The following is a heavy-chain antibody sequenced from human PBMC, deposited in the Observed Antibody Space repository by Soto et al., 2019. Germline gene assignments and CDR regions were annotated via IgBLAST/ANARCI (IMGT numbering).Heavy chain of an antibody. Sequence: PSETLSLTCAVSGGSISSGGYSWSWIRQPPGKGLEWIGYIYHSGSTYYNPSLKSRVTISVDRSKNQFSLKLSSVTAADTAVYYCARATVTTEFDYWGQGTQVTVSS. J-gene: IGHJ4*02. V-gene: IGHV4-30-2*01. D-gene: IGHD4-17*01. CDR2: IYHSGST. CDR3: ARATVTTEFDY. CDR1: GGSISSGGYS.